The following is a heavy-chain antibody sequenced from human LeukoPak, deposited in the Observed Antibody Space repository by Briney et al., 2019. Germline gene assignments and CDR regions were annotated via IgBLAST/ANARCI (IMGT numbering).Heavy chain of an antibody. J-gene: IGHJ4*02. CDR3: ARDRGTLGYFDY. Sequence: PGGSLRLSCAASGFTVSSNYMSWVRQAPGKGLEWVSVIYSGGSTYYADSVKGRFTISRDNSKNTLYFQMNSPRAEDTAVYYCARDRGTLGYFDYWGQGTLVTVSS. D-gene: IGHD1-26*01. V-gene: IGHV3-66*01. CDR2: IYSGGST. CDR1: GFTVSSNY.